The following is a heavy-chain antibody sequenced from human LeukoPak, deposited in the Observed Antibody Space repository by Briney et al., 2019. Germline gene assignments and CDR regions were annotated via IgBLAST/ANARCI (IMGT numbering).Heavy chain of an antibody. CDR2: ISAYNGNT. CDR1: GYTFTSYG. D-gene: IGHD6-19*01. V-gene: IGHV1-18*01. J-gene: IGHJ4*02. CDR3: ARAGITSGWVQNMDY. Sequence: ASVKVSCKASGYTFTSYGINWVRQAPGQGLEWMGCISAYNGNTKHAQKLQGRVTMTTDTSTSTAYMELRSLRSDDTAVYYCARAGITSGWVQNMDYWGQGTLVTVSS.